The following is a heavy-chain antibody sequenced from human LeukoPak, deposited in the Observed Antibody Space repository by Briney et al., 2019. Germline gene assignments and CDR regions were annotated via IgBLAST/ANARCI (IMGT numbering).Heavy chain of an antibody. CDR3: ALITIFGVVSHYYYYMDV. J-gene: IGHJ6*03. CDR2: ISSSSSTI. V-gene: IGHV3-48*01. CDR1: GFTFSSYS. D-gene: IGHD3-3*01. Sequence: GGSLRLSCAASGFTFSSYSMNWVRQAPGKGREWVSYISSSSSTIYYADSVKGRFTISRDNAKNSLYLQMNSLRAEDTAVYYCALITIFGVVSHYYYYMDVWGRGTTVTVSS.